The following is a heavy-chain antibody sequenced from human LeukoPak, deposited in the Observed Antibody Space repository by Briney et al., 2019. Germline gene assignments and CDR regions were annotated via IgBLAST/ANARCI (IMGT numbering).Heavy chain of an antibody. Sequence: PGRSLRLSCAASGFTFDDYAMHWVRQAPGKGLEWVSGISWNSGSIGYADSVKGRFTISRDNAKNSLYLQMNSLRAEDMALYYCATFDYWGQGTPVTVSS. J-gene: IGHJ4*02. V-gene: IGHV3-9*03. CDR1: GFTFDDYA. CDR2: ISWNSGSI. CDR3: ATFDY.